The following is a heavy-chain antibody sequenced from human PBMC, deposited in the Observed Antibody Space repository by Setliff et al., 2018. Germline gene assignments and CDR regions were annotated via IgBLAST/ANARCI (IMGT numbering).Heavy chain of an antibody. CDR3: LTFSSGWSPS. CDR1: GFTFSNYG. Sequence: GGSLRLSCVASGFTFSNYGMHWVRQAPGKGLEWVGRIKTKADGGTTDFAAPVEGRFTISRDDSKNTVYLQMNSLITEDTAVYYCLTFSSGWSPSWGQGTLVTVSS. V-gene: IGHV3-15*01. CDR2: IKTKADGGTT. J-gene: IGHJ4*02. D-gene: IGHD6-25*01.